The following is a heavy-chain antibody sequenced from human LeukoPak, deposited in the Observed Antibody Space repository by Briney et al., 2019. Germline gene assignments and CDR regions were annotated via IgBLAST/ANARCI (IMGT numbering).Heavy chain of an antibody. V-gene: IGHV3-7*03. CDR3: ARDSVQWLPTDDAFDI. Sequence: GGSLRLSCAASGFTFSSYWMSWVRQAPGKGLEWVANIKQDGSEKYYVDSVKGRFTISRDNAKNSLYLQMNSLRAEDTAVYYCARDSVQWLPTDDAFDIWGQETMVTVSS. CDR2: IKQDGSEK. J-gene: IGHJ3*02. CDR1: GFTFSSYW. D-gene: IGHD6-19*01.